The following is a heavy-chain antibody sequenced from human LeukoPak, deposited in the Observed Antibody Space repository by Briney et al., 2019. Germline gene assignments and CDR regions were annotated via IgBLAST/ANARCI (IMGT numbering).Heavy chain of an antibody. J-gene: IGHJ6*03. CDR1: AGSMGNHY. CDR2: FYYTGAS. Sequence: SETLSLTCTVSAGSMGNHYWTWIRQSPGKGLEWIGYFYYTGASQYNPSLKSRATMSLDTSKNQFSLRLSSVTAADTAVYYCSRNYYPYYYTDVWGTVTTVTVYS. V-gene: IGHV4-59*11. CDR3: SRNYYPYYYTDV.